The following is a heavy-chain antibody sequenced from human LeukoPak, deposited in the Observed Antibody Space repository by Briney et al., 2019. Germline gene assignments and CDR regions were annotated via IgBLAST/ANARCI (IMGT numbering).Heavy chain of an antibody. CDR3: ARHYYDSSGPNWFDP. V-gene: IGHV1-18*01. J-gene: IGHJ5*02. D-gene: IGHD3-22*01. CDR2: ISAYNGNT. Sequence: ASVKVSCKASGYTFTSYGISWVRQAPGQGLEWMGWISAYNGNTNYAQKLQGRVTMTTDTSTSTAYMELRSLRSDDTAVYYCARHYYDSSGPNWFDPWGQGTLVTVSS. CDR1: GYTFTSYG.